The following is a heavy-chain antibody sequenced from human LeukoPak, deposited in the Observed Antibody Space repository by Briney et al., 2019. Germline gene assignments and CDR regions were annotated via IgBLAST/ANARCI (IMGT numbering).Heavy chain of an antibody. CDR3: ARGSSSWDWFDP. CDR1: GGTFSSYT. V-gene: IGHV1-69*02. J-gene: IGHJ5*02. D-gene: IGHD6-13*01. CDR2: IIPILGIA. Sequence: ASVKVSCKASGGTFSSYTISWVRQAPGQGLEWMGRIIPILGIANYARKFQGRVTITADKSTSTAYMELSSLRSEDTAVYYCARGSSSWDWFDPWGQGTLVTVSS.